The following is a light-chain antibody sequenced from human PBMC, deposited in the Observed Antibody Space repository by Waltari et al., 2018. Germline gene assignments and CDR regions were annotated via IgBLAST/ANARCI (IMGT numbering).Light chain of an antibody. CDR1: QSISSY. J-gene: IGKJ1*01. Sequence: DIQMTQSPSSLSASVGDRVTITCRASQSISSYLNWYQQKPGQAPKLLIYAASSLQSGVPSRFSGRGSGTDFTLTISSLQPEDVATYYCQQSYSTPWTLGQGTKVEIK. CDR3: QQSYSTPWT. V-gene: IGKV1-39*01. CDR2: AAS.